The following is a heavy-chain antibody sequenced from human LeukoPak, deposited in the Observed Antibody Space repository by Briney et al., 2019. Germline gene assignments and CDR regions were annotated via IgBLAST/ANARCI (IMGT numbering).Heavy chain of an antibody. V-gene: IGHV4-59*01. CDR3: AGSRRDGYNYNWFDP. D-gene: IGHD5-24*01. CDR1: GGSISSYY. CDR2: IYYSGST. J-gene: IGHJ5*02. Sequence: SETLSLTCTVSGGSISSYYWSWIRQPPGKGLEWIGYIYYSGSTNYNPSLKSRVTISVNTSKNQFSLKLSSVTAADTAVYYCAGSRRDGYNYNWFDPWGQGTLVTVSS.